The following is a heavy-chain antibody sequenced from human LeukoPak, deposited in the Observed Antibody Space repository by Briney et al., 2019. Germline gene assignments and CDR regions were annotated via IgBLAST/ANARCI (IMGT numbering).Heavy chain of an antibody. J-gene: IGHJ6*04. CDR3: ARRRSSTNYLYYGMDV. CDR1: GFIFDDYA. V-gene: IGHV3-49*04. Sequence: PGRSLRLSCTTSGFIFDDYAVNWVRQAPGKGLEWLSLIRSPNYDATTEYAASVKGRFTISRDDSKGIAYLHMTSLSSEDTAVYYCARRRSSTNYLYYGMDVWGKGTTVTV. CDR2: IRSPNYDATT. D-gene: IGHD2-2*01.